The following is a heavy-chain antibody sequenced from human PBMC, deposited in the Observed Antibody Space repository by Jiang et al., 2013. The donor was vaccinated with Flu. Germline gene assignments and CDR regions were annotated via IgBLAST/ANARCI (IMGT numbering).Heavy chain of an antibody. V-gene: IGHV1-46*02. CDR2: INPSIGST. CDR1: GYTFNIYY. J-gene: IGHJ3*02. CDR3: ARDQSVVVPSALRARGFDI. D-gene: IGHD2-2*01. Sequence: SGAEVKKPGASVKVSCKASGYTFNIYYMHWVRQAPGQGLEWMGMINPSIGSTIFAQKFQGRFTMTRDTSTDTVYMEVSGLRSEDTAVYYCARDQSVVVPSALRARGFDIWGQGTVVTVSS.